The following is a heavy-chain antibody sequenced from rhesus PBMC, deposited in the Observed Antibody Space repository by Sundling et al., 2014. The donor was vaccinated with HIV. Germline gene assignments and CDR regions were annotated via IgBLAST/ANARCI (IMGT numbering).Heavy chain of an antibody. CDR2: INSGGGTT. Sequence: EVQLVETGGGLVQPGGSLKLSCAVSGFTFSTYGMSWVRQAPGKGLEWVSAINSGGGTTYYADSVKGRFTVSRDNSKNTLSLQMNSLRAEDTAVYYCAKDYVSVGYGSNYGLDSWGQGVVVTVSS. CDR1: GFTFSTYG. CDR3: AKDYVSVGYGSNYGLDS. V-gene: IGHV3S42*01. D-gene: IGHD4-29*01. J-gene: IGHJ6*01.